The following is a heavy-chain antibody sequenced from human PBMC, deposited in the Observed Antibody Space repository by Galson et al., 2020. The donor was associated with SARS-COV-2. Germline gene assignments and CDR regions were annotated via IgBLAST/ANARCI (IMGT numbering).Heavy chain of an antibody. CDR3: ARGVVGATLSYYFDY. CDR2: VYYSGST. D-gene: IGHD1-26*01. J-gene: IGHJ4*02. V-gene: IGHV4-59*01. Sequence: SETLSLTCTVSGGSMSNYYWSWIRQPPGKGLEWIGYVYYSGSTNYNPSLKSRVTISVDTSKNQFSLKLSSVTAADTAVYYCARGVVGATLSYYFDYWGQGTLVTVSS. CDR1: GGSMSNYY.